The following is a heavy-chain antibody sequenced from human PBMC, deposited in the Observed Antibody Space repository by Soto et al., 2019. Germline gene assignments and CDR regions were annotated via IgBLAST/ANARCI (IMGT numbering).Heavy chain of an antibody. D-gene: IGHD3-9*01. J-gene: IGHJ5*02. Sequence: PGGSLRLSCAASGFTFSSYAMHWVRQAPGKGLEWVAVISYDGSNKYYAESVKGRFTISRDNSKNTLYLQMNSLRAEDTAVYYCARVASYDILTGYKALQNWFDPWGQGTLVTVSS. CDR3: ARVASYDILTGYKALQNWFDP. CDR1: GFTFSSYA. CDR2: ISYDGSNK. V-gene: IGHV3-30-3*01.